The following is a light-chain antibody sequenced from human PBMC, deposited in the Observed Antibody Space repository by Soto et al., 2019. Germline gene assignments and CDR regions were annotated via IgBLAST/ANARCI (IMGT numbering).Light chain of an antibody. Sequence: DVQMTQSPSSLSAFVGDRVTITCRASQCIAPYLAWFQQKPWKVPKLLIYATSTLQSGVPSLFSGSGSGTDFTLTINSLQPEDVGSYYCQKYNSVPLTLGGGTKVEIK. CDR2: ATS. CDR1: QCIAPY. CDR3: QKYNSVPLT. J-gene: IGKJ4*01. V-gene: IGKV1-27*01.